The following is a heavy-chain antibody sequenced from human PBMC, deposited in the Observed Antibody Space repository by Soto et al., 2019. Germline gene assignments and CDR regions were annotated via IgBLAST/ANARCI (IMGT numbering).Heavy chain of an antibody. CDR2: IYYSGST. Sequence: SETLCLTCTVAGGSISSYCWSWIRQPPGKGLEWIGYIYYSGSTNYNPSLKSRITIDPDTSNNQLSLQLNSVTPDDTAVYYCVRLIGNSWLDSWGQGTLVTVSS. D-gene: IGHD1-26*01. J-gene: IGHJ5*01. CDR1: GGSISSYC. CDR3: VRLIGNSWLDS. V-gene: IGHV4-59*08.